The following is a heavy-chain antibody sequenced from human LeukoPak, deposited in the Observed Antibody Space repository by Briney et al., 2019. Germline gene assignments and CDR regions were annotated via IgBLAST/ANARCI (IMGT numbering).Heavy chain of an antibody. J-gene: IGHJ3*02. V-gene: IGHV4-34*01. D-gene: IGHD3-10*01. Sequence: SETLYLTCAVYGGSFSGYYWSWIRQPPGKGLEWIGEINHSGSTNYNPSLKSRVTISVATSKNQFSLKLSSVTAADTAVYYCARVGEWFGEPAAFDIWGQGTMVTVSS. CDR2: INHSGST. CDR3: ARVGEWFGEPAAFDI. CDR1: GGSFSGYY.